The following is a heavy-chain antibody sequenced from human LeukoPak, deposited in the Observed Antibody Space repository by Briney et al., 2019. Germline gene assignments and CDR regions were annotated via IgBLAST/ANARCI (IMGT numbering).Heavy chain of an antibody. CDR2: INHSGST. J-gene: IGHJ5*02. V-gene: IGHV4-34*01. CDR3: ARGKRLRRWFDP. D-gene: IGHD4-17*01. CDR1: GGSFIGYY. Sequence: SETLSLTFAVYGGSFIGYYWSCIRQPPGKGLEWIGEINHSGSTNYNPYLKSRVTISVDTSKNQFSLKLSSVTAADTAVYYCARGKRLRRWFDPWGQGTLVTVSS.